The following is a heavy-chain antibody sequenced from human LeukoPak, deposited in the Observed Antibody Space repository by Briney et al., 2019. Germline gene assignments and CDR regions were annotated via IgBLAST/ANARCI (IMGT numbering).Heavy chain of an antibody. CDR2: IYTSGST. Sequence: PSETLSLTCTVSGGSISSYYWSWIRQPAGKGLEWIGRIYTSGSTNYNPSLKSRVTISVDTSKNQFSLKLSSVTAADTAVYYCARGAGIAARRPLDYWGQGTLVTVSS. J-gene: IGHJ4*02. CDR1: GGSISSYY. CDR3: ARGAGIAARRPLDY. V-gene: IGHV4-4*07. D-gene: IGHD6-6*01.